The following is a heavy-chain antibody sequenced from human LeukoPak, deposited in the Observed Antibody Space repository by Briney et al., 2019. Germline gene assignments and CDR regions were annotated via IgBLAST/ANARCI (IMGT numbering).Heavy chain of an antibody. J-gene: IGHJ4*02. D-gene: IGHD3-22*01. V-gene: IGHV3-48*03. CDR2: ISSSGSTI. CDR1: GFTFSSYE. CDR3: ARSSRSITMIVVATERTTGPRYYFDY. Sequence: GGSLRLSCAASGFTFSSYEMNWVRQAPGKGQDWDSYISSSGSTIYYADSVKGRFTISRDNAKNSLYLQMNSLRAEDTAVYYCARSSRSITMIVVATERTTGPRYYFDYWGQGTLVTVSS.